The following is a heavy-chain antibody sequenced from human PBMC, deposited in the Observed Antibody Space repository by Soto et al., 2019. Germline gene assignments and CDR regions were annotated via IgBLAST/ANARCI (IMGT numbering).Heavy chain of an antibody. J-gene: IGHJ6*02. V-gene: IGHV2-5*02. Sequence: QITLKESGPTLVKPTQTLTLTCTLSGFSLSTTGVGVGWIRQPPGKALEWLALIYWDDDKRYSPSLRSRLTNTKDTSKNQVVLTMSYMDPVDTATYYCVQSGCGGDCLRFYPPPSYYGLDVGDQGPTVTVSS. D-gene: IGHD2-21*01. CDR2: IYWDDDK. CDR1: GFSLSTTGVG. CDR3: VQSGCGGDCLRFYPPPSYYGLDV.